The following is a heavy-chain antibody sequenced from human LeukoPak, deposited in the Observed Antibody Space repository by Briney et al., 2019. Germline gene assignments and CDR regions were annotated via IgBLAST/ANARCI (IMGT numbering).Heavy chain of an antibody. V-gene: IGHV4-59*11. J-gene: IGHJ4*02. CDR2: IYYSGST. CDR1: GGSISSHY. Sequence: SETLSLTCTVSGGSISSHYWSWIRQPPGKGLEWIGYIYYSGSTNYNPSLKSRVTISVDTSKNQFSLKLSSVTAADTAVYYCARLTYYYDSSGYLLDYWGQGTLVTVSS. D-gene: IGHD3-22*01. CDR3: ARLTYYYDSSGYLLDY.